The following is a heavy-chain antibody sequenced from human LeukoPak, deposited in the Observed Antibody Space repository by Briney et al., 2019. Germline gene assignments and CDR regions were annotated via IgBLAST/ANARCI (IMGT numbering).Heavy chain of an antibody. Sequence: PSETLSLTCTVSGGSISSYYWSWLRQPPGKGLEWIGYIYYSGSTNYNPSLKSRVTISVDTSKNQFSLKLSSVTAADTAVYYCARDSSSWVYWGQGTLVTVSS. J-gene: IGHJ4*02. D-gene: IGHD6-13*01. CDR2: IYYSGST. CDR3: ARDSSSWVY. V-gene: IGHV4-59*01. CDR1: GGSISSYY.